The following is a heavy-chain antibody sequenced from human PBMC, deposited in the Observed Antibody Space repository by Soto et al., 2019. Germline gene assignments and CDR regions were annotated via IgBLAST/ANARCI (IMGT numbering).Heavy chain of an antibody. CDR3: ARHVYDYGSPFDY. D-gene: IGHD3-10*01. CDR2: ISGGGGST. V-gene: IGHV3-23*01. Sequence: PGGSLRLSCAASGFSFIIYGMSWVRQAPGKGLEWVSTISGGGGSTYYTDSVKGRFAISRDNSKNTLYLQMNSLRAEDTAVYYCARHVYDYGSPFDYWGQGTLVTVSS. CDR1: GFSFIIYG. J-gene: IGHJ4*02.